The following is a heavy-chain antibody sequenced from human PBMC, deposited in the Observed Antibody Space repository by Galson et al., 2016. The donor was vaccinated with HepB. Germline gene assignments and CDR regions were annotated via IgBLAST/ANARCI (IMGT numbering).Heavy chain of an antibody. V-gene: IGHV1-18*01. D-gene: IGHD3-3*01. Sequence: SVKVSCKASGYTFTSKGISWVRQAPGQGLEWMGWTSAYNGNTNYAQKLQGRVTMTTDTSTSTAYMELRSLRSDDTAVYYCARVEGSTIFGVVITPYYFDYWGQGTLVTVSS. CDR2: TSAYNGNT. J-gene: IGHJ4*02. CDR3: ARVEGSTIFGVVITPYYFDY. CDR1: GYTFTSKG.